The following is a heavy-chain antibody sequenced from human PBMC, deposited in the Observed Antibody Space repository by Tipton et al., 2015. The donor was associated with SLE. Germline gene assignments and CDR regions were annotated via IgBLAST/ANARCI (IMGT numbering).Heavy chain of an antibody. CDR2: IYYRGTT. Sequence: TLSLTCVVSGASISTEGYSWSWIRQPPGKGLEWIGYIYYRGTTHYNPSLESRASISVDASRNQFSLNLTSVTAADTAVFYCARGEGYKGFYFIDVWGRGTKVTVPS. J-gene: IGHJ6*04. D-gene: IGHD5-24*01. CDR3: ARGEGYKGFYFIDV. V-gene: IGHV4-31*11. CDR1: GASISTEGYS.